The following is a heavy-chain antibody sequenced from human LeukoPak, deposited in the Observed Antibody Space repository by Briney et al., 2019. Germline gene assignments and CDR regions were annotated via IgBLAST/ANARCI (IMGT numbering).Heavy chain of an antibody. CDR1: GGSISTFY. CDR2: IYYSGST. CDR3: ARYSSAYTYYFDY. V-gene: IGHV4-59*01. J-gene: IGHJ4*02. D-gene: IGHD3-22*01. Sequence: SETLSLTCTVSGGSISTFYRSWIRQPPGKGLEWIGHIYYSGSTNYNPSLKSRVTMPVDTSKNQFSLYLSSVTAADTAVYYCARYSSAYTYYFDYWGQGTLVTVSS.